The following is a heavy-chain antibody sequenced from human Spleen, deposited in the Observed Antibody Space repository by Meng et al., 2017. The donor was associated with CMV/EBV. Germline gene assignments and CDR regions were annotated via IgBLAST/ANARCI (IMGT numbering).Heavy chain of an antibody. J-gene: IGHJ5*02. Sequence: GESLKISCAASGFTFSSYSMNWVRQAPGKGLEWVSSISSSSSYIYYADSVKGRFTISRDNAKNTLYLQMNSLRAEDTAVYYCARVDPVTGNYFDPWGQGTLVTVSS. CDR2: ISSSSSYI. CDR3: ARVDPVTGNYFDP. CDR1: GFTFSSYS. V-gene: IGHV3-21*01. D-gene: IGHD1-7*01.